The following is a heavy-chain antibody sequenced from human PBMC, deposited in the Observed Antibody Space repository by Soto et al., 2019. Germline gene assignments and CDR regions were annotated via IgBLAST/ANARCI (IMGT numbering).Heavy chain of an antibody. D-gene: IGHD3-10*01. CDR1: GGTFSSYA. CDR2: IIPIFGTA. Sequence: SVKVSCKASGGTFSSYAISWVRQAPGQGLEWMGGIIPIFGTANYAQKFQGRVTITADESTSTAYMELSSLRSEDTAVYYCARAADYYGSGSYYRNYYYGMDVWGQGTTVTVSS. J-gene: IGHJ6*02. V-gene: IGHV1-69*13. CDR3: ARAADYYGSGSYYRNYYYGMDV.